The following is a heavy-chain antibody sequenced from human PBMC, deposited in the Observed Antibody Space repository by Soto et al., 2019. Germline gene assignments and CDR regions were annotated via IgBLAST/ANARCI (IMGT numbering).Heavy chain of an antibody. V-gene: IGHV1-69*13. CDR1: GGTFNNYG. CDR3: ARDLYSGSESPGLGPFDI. CDR2: IIPLFGTA. D-gene: IGHD3-10*01. J-gene: IGHJ3*02. Sequence: SVKVSCKPSGGTFNNYGFSWVRQAPGQGLEWMGGIIPLFGTANNAQKFQGRVAITADESTSTAYMELSSLRSDDTAVYFCARDLYSGSESPGLGPFDIWGQGTMVTVSS.